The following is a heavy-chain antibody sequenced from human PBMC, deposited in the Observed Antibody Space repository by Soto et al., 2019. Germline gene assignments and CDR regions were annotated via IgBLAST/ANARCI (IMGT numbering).Heavy chain of an antibody. Sequence: GGSLRLSCAASGFTFSSYAMSWVRQAPGKGLEWVSAISGSGGSTYYADSVKGRLTISRDNSKNTLYLQMNSLRAEDTAVYYCAKDPNSSGWYLPREYYMDVWGKGTTVTVSS. CDR3: AKDPNSSGWYLPREYYMDV. CDR1: GFTFSSYA. V-gene: IGHV3-23*01. D-gene: IGHD6-19*01. CDR2: ISGSGGST. J-gene: IGHJ6*03.